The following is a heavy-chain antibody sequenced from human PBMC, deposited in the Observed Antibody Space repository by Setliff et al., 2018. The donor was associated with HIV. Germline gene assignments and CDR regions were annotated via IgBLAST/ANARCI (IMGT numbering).Heavy chain of an antibody. Sequence: SLTCTVSGGSIRRSTYYWGWIRQPPGKGLEWIGSIFYSGTTYYNPSLKSRVTISVDTSTNQFSLKLSSVTAADTAVYYCARERYFYHNDGSRSRHFDYWGQGALVTVSS. J-gene: IGHJ4*02. CDR1: GGSIRRSTYY. D-gene: IGHD3-10*01. V-gene: IGHV4-39*02. CDR3: ARERYFYHNDGSRSRHFDY. CDR2: IFYSGTT.